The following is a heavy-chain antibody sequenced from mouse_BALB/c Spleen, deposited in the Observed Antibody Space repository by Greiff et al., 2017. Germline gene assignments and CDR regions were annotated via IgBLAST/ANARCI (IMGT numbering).Heavy chain of an antibody. D-gene: IGHD2-1*01. J-gene: IGHJ1*01. V-gene: IGHV1-14*01. CDR3: ARSDGNYWYFDV. CDR2: INPYNDGT. Sequence: VQLKESGPELVKPGASVKMSCKASGYTFTSYVMHWVKQKPGQGLEWIGYINPYNDGTKYNEKFKGKATLTSDKSSSTAYMELSSLTSEDSAVYYCARSDGNYWYFDVWGAGTTVTVSS. CDR1: GYTFTSYV.